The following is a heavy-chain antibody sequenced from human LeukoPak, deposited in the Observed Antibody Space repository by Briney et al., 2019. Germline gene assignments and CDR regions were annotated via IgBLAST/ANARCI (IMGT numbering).Heavy chain of an antibody. Sequence: ASVKVSCKASGGTFSSYAISWVRQAPGQGLEWMGRIIPILGIANYAQKFQGRVTITADKSTSTAYMELSSLRSEDTAVYYCAPEALLYCSSTSCQYNWFDPWGQGTLVTVSS. J-gene: IGHJ5*02. CDR3: APEALLYCSSTSCQYNWFDP. V-gene: IGHV1-69*04. CDR1: GGTFSSYA. D-gene: IGHD2-2*01. CDR2: IIPILGIA.